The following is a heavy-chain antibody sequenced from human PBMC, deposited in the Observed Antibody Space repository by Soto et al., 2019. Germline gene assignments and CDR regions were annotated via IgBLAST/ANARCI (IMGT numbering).Heavy chain of an antibody. CDR1: GFTFSSYG. CDR3: AKGGSYQYFFEY. CDR2: MSGSGGST. D-gene: IGHD1-26*01. Sequence: EVQLLESGGGLVQPGGSLRLSCAASGFTFSSYGMSWVRQAPGKGLEWISAMSGSGGSTYYADSVKGRFTISRDNSKSKLYLQMNSLRAEDTAVYYCAKGGSYQYFFEYWGQGTLVTVSS. J-gene: IGHJ4*02. V-gene: IGHV3-23*01.